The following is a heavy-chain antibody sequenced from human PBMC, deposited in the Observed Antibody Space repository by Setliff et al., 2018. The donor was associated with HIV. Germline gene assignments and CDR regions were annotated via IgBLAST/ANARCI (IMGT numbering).Heavy chain of an antibody. V-gene: IGHV3-21*04. Sequence: PGGSLRLSCAASGFTFRHYSMNWVRQAPGKGLEWFSSITNRSDTLYADSVKGRFIISRDNAKNSLYLQMNSLRAEDTAFYYCARKMGSYYDSSGAYYFDFWGQGTLVTVSS. D-gene: IGHD3-22*01. J-gene: IGHJ4*02. CDR1: GFTFRHYS. CDR2: ITNRSDT. CDR3: ARKMGSYYDSSGAYYFDF.